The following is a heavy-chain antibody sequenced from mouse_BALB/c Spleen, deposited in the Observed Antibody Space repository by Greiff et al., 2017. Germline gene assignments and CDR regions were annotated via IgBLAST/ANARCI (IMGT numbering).Heavy chain of an antibody. CDR2: IDPANGNT. Sequence: VQLKQSGAELVKPGASVKLSCTASGFNIKDTYMHWVKQRPEQGLEWIGRIDPANGNTKYDPKFQGKATITADTSSNTAYLQLSSLTSEDTAVYYCARGSELGRSYFDYWGQGTTLTVSS. CDR3: ARGSELGRSYFDY. J-gene: IGHJ2*01. D-gene: IGHD4-1*01. V-gene: IGHV14-3*02. CDR1: GFNIKDTY.